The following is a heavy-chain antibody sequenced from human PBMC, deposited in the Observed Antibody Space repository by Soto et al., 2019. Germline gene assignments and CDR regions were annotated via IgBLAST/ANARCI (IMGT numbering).Heavy chain of an antibody. J-gene: IGHJ4*02. V-gene: IGHV3-7*03. CDR1: GFAFSGYW. CDR2: INQDGSER. D-gene: IGHD6-19*01. CDR3: ARWESSDWYLGI. Sequence: PGGSLRLSCAASGFAFSGYWMSWVRQPPGKGLEWVASINQDGSERFYVDSVKGRFTISRDNAKNSLFLQMISLRAEDTAVYYCARWESSDWYLGIWGQGTLVTVSS.